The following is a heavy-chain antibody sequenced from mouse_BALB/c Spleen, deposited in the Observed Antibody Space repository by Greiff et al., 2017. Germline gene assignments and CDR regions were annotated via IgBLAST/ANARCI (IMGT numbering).Heavy chain of an antibody. Sequence: DVQLQESGPGLVKPSQSLSLTCTVTGYSITSDYAWNWIRQFPGNKLEWMGYISYSGSTSYNPSLKSRISITRDTSKNQFFLQLNSVTTEDTATYYCANLGKITRDAMDYWGQGTSVTVSS. V-gene: IGHV3-2*02. CDR3: ANLGKITRDAMDY. J-gene: IGHJ4*01. CDR1: GYSITSDYA. D-gene: IGHD2-4*01. CDR2: ISYSGST.